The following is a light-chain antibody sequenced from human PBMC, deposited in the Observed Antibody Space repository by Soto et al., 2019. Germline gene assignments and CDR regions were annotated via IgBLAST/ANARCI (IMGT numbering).Light chain of an antibody. V-gene: IGLV2-14*03. J-gene: IGLJ1*01. Sequence: QSALTQPASVSGSPGQSITISCTGTSSDVGGYNYVSWYQHHPGKAPKRMIHDVSNRPSGVSNRFSGSKSGNTASLIISGLQAEDEADYYCSSYIPNNSTDVFGTGTKVTVL. CDR1: SSDVGGYNY. CDR3: SSYIPNNSTDV. CDR2: DVS.